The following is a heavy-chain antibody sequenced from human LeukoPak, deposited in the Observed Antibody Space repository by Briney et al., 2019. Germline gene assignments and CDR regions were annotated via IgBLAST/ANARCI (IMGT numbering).Heavy chain of an antibody. D-gene: IGHD6-19*01. V-gene: IGHV1-18*01. CDR3: ARAKYSSGGGHFWTYYFDY. CDR1: GYTFTSYG. CDR2: ISAYNGNT. Sequence: GASVKVSCKASGYTFTSYGISWVRQAPGQGLEWMGWISAYNGNTNYAQKLQGRVTMTRDTSTSTAYMELRSLRSDDTAVYYCARAKYSSGGGHFWTYYFDYWGQGTLVTVSS. J-gene: IGHJ4*02.